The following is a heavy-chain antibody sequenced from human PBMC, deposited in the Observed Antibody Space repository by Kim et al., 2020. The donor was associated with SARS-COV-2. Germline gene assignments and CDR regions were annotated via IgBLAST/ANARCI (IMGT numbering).Heavy chain of an antibody. D-gene: IGHD3-10*01. Sequence: GGSLRLSCAASGFTFSSYSMNWVRQAPGKGLEWVSSISSSSSYIYYADSVKGRFTISRDNAKNSLYLQMNSLRAEDTAVYYCASLVYWSYFSGSGSPHGMDVWGQGTPVTVSS. CDR3: ASLVYWSYFSGSGSPHGMDV. V-gene: IGHV3-21*01. CDR2: ISSSSSYI. CDR1: GFTFSSYS. J-gene: IGHJ6*02.